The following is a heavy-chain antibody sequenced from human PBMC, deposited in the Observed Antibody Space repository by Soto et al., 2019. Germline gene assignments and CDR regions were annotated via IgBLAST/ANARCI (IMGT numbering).Heavy chain of an antibody. CDR2: FYYGGST. CDR3: VRHGWDTGWFYFDY. V-gene: IGHV4-39*01. J-gene: IGHJ4*02. CDR1: GDSISSGNYY. D-gene: IGHD6-19*01. Sequence: QLQLQESGPGLVKPSETLSLTCTVSGDSISSGNYYWGWIRQSPGKGLEWIGSFYYGGSTHSNPSLNSRGTISADTSKSQFSLKLTSGTAADTAEYYCVRHGWDTGWFYFDYWGQGTLVIVSS.